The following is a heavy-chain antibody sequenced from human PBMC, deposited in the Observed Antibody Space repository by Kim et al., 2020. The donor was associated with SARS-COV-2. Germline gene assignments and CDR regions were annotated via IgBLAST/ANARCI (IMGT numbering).Heavy chain of an antibody. D-gene: IGHD6-13*01. CDR2: IYSGGST. CDR1: GFTVSSNY. V-gene: IGHV3-53*01. Sequence: GGSLRLSCAASGFTVSSNYMSWVRQAPGKGLEWVSVIYSGGSTYYADSVKGRFTISRDNSKNTLYLQMNSLRAEDTAVYYCARGKQQLVHDAFDIWGQGTMVTVSS. CDR3: ARGKQQLVHDAFDI. J-gene: IGHJ3*02.